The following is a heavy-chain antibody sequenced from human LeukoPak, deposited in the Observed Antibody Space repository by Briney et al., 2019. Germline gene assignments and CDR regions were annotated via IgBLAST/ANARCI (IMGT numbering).Heavy chain of an antibody. CDR2: ISGSGGST. J-gene: IGHJ4*02. D-gene: IGHD3-22*01. CDR1: GFTFSSYA. V-gene: IGHV3-23*01. CDR3: AKSPIGYYDSSGYYYDPMIFDY. Sequence: PGGSLRLSCAGSGFTFSSYAMSWVRQAPGKGLEWVSAISGSGGSTYHADSVKGRFTISRDNSKNTLYLQMNSLRAEDTAVYYCAKSPIGYYDSSGYYYDPMIFDYWGQGTLVTVSS.